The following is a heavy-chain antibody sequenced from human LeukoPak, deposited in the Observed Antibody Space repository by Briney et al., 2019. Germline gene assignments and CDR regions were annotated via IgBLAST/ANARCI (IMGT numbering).Heavy chain of an antibody. CDR1: GFTFSSYG. V-gene: IGHV3-30*12. CDR2: IQYDGSNK. CDR3: ARGLRGPDY. J-gene: IGHJ4*02. Sequence: GGSLRLSCAASGFTFSSYGMHWVRQAPGGGLEWVAIIQYDGSNKNYADSVKGRFTISRDNSKNTMFLQMNRLRDEDTAVYYCARGLRGPDYWGQGTQVTVSS.